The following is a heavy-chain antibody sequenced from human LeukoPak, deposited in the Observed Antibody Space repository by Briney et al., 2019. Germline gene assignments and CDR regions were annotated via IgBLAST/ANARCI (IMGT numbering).Heavy chain of an antibody. D-gene: IGHD3-22*01. CDR2: IYYSGST. Sequence: PSETLSLTCTVSGGSISSSSYYWGWIRQPPGKGLEWIGSIYYSGSTYYNPSLKSRVTISVDTSKNQFSLKLSSVTAADTAVYYCARGGRSRSGYYPRYFDLWGRGTLVTVSS. CDR1: GGSISSSSYY. CDR3: ARGGRSRSGYYPRYFDL. V-gene: IGHV4-39*07. J-gene: IGHJ2*01.